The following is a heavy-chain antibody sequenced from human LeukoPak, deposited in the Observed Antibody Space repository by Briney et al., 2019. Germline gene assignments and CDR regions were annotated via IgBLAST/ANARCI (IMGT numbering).Heavy chain of an antibody. CDR1: GYTFTGYY. J-gene: IGHJ4*02. CDR3: ARNRGSDYYDSSFDY. Sequence: ASVKVSCTASGYTFTGYYMHWVRQAPGQGLEWMGWINPNSGGTNYAQKFQGWVTMTRDTSISTAYMELSRLRSDDTAVYYCARNRGSDYYDSSFDYWGQGTLVTVSS. CDR2: INPNSGGT. V-gene: IGHV1-2*04. D-gene: IGHD3-22*01.